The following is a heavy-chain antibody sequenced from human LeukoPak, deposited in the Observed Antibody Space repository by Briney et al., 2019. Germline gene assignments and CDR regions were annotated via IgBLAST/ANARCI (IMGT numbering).Heavy chain of an antibody. Sequence: SETLSLTCTVSGGSIGSGDYYWSWIRQPPGKGLECIGYIYYSGSTYYNPSLKSRVTISVDTSKNQFSLKLSSVTAADTAVYYCARVITIFGVVIDTYYFDYWGQGTLVTVSS. D-gene: IGHD3-3*01. CDR2: IYYSGST. CDR3: ARVITIFGVVIDTYYFDY. J-gene: IGHJ4*02. CDR1: GGSIGSGDYY. V-gene: IGHV4-30-4*08.